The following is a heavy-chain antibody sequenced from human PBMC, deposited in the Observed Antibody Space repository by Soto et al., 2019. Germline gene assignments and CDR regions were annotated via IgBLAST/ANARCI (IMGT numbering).Heavy chain of an antibody. CDR2: IYHSGST. D-gene: IGHD6-13*01. V-gene: IGHV4-30-2*05. CDR1: GGSSSSGGYC. Sequence: SETLSLTCAVSGGSSSSGGYCWSWIRQPPGKGLEWIGYIYHSGSTYYNPSLKSRLSMSVDTSKNQFSLKLSSVTAADTAVYYCARMSSRSWSNWFAPWGQGTLVTVSS. CDR3: ARMSSRSWSNWFAP. J-gene: IGHJ5*02.